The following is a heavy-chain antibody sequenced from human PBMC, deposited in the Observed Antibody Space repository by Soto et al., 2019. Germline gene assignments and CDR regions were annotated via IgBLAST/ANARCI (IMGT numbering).Heavy chain of an antibody. CDR3: ARLGVPARPNYYYMDV. D-gene: IGHD6-6*01. CDR2: IYPGDSDT. CDR1: GYSFTSYW. Sequence: PGESLKISCTGSGYSFTSYWIGWVRQMPGKGLEWMGIIYPGDSDTRYSPSFQGQVAISADKSISTAYLQWSSLKASDTAMYYCARLGVPARPNYYYMDVWGKGTTVTVSS. V-gene: IGHV5-51*01. J-gene: IGHJ6*03.